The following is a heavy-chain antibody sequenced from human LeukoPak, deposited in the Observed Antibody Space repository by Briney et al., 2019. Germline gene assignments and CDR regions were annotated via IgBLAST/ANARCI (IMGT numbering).Heavy chain of an antibody. Sequence: GGSLRLSCAASGFTFSSYAMHWVRQAPGKGLEWVAVISYDGSNKYYADSVKGRFTISRDNSKNTLYLQMNSLRAEDTAVYYCARGRRALPVSDYWGQGTLVTVSS. CDR3: ARGRRALPVSDY. CDR1: GFTFSSYA. V-gene: IGHV3-30-3*01. CDR2: ISYDGSNK. J-gene: IGHJ4*02.